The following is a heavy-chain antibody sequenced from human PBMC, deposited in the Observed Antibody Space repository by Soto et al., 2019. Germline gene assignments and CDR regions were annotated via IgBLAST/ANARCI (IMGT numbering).Heavy chain of an antibody. CDR2: ISAYNGNT. CDR3: ARDRGSYALDY. Sequence: QVQLVQSGAEVKKPGASVKVSCKASGYTFTSYGISWVRQAPGQGLEWMGWISAYNGNTNYAQKLQGRVTMTTDTSTRTAYMEMRSLRYDDTAVYYCARDRGSYALDYWGQGTLVTVSS. D-gene: IGHD1-26*01. J-gene: IGHJ4*02. V-gene: IGHV1-18*01. CDR1: GYTFTSYG.